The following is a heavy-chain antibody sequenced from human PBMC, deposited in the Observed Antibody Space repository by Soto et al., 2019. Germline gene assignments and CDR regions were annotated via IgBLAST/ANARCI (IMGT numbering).Heavy chain of an antibody. J-gene: IGHJ4*02. CDR3: ARDRADSSGYYSPDY. CDR1: GFTFSSYG. Sequence: QVQLVESGGGVVQPGRSLRLSCAASGFTFSSYGMHWVRQAPGKGLEWVAVIWYDGSNKYYADSVKGRFTISRDNSKSTLYLQMNSLRAEDTAVYYCARDRADSSGYYSPDYWGQGTLVTVSS. D-gene: IGHD3-22*01. V-gene: IGHV3-33*01. CDR2: IWYDGSNK.